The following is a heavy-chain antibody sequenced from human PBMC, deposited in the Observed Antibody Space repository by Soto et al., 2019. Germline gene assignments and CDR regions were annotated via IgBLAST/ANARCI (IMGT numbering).Heavy chain of an antibody. J-gene: IGHJ6*02. CDR3: AKDSPTYSSGWDGPHPVPAYYYYGMDV. D-gene: IGHD6-19*01. CDR1: GFSFITYW. CDR2: IKEDGSEK. V-gene: IGHV3-7*05. Sequence: PGGSLRLSCEASGFSFITYWMNWVRQAPGKGLEWLASIKEDGSEKQYVDSVKGRFTISGDNAKNSLYLQMNSLRAEDTAVYYCAKDSPTYSSGWDGPHPVPAYYYYGMDVWGQGTTVTVSS.